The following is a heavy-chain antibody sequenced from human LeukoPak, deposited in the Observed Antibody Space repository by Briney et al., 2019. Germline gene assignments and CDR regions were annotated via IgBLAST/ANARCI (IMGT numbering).Heavy chain of an antibody. CDR2: INPNSGGT. Sequence: GASVKVSCKASGYTFTGYYMHWVRQAPGQGLEWMGWINPNSGGTNYAQKFQGRVTMTRDTSISTAYRELSRLRSDETAVYYCARDLRLPKYYFDYWGQGTLVTVSS. V-gene: IGHV1-2*02. D-gene: IGHD4-11*01. CDR3: ARDLRLPKYYFDY. J-gene: IGHJ4*02. CDR1: GYTFTGYY.